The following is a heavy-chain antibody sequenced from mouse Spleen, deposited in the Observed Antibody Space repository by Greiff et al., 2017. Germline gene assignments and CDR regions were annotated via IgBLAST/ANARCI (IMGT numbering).Heavy chain of an antibody. CDR3: ARQTRYFDV. Sequence: EVQRVESGGGLVKPGGSLKLSCAASGFTFSDYGMAWVRQAPGKGPEWVAFISNLAYSIYYADTVTGRFTISRENAKNTLYLEMSSLRSEDTAMYYCARQTRYFDVWGAGTTVTVSS. CDR1: GFTFSDYG. J-gene: IGHJ1*01. CDR2: ISNLAYSI. V-gene: IGHV5-15*01.